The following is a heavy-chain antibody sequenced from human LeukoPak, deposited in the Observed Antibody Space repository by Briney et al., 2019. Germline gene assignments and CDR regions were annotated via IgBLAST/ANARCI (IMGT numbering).Heavy chain of an antibody. CDR3: AREVYDGVLDY. CDR1: GFTFSSYG. CDR2: ISYDGSNK. J-gene: IGHJ4*02. Sequence: GRSLRLSCAASGFTFSSYGMHWVRQAPGKGLEWVAVISYDGSNKYYADSVKGRFTISRDNSKNTLYLQMNSLRAEDTAVYYCAREVYDGVLDYWGQGTLVTVSS. D-gene: IGHD3-3*01. V-gene: IGHV3-30*03.